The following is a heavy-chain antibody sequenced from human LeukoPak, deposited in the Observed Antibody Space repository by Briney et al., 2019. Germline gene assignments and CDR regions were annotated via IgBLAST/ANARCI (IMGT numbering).Heavy chain of an antibody. J-gene: IGHJ4*02. CDR3: ARVGYYNGSGSTIGVFDY. Sequence: SETLSLTCTVSGGSISSSSYYWGWIRQPPGKGLEWIGSIYYSGSTYYNPSLKSRVTISVDTSKNQFSLKLSSVTAADTAVYYCARVGYYNGSGSTIGVFDYWGQGTLVTVSS. V-gene: IGHV4-39*07. D-gene: IGHD3-10*01. CDR1: GGSISSSSYY. CDR2: IYYSGST.